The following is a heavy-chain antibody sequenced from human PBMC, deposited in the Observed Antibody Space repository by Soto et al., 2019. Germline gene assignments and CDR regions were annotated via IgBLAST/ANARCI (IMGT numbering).Heavy chain of an antibody. CDR1: GGSISSYY. CDR3: ARDRVGAVAGQAGWFDP. D-gene: IGHD6-19*01. Sequence: SETLSLTCTVSGGSISSYYWSWIRQPPGKGLEWIGYIYYSGSTNYNPSLKSRVTISVDTSKNQVSLKLSSVTAADTAVYYCARDRVGAVAGQAGWFDPWGQGTLVTVSS. J-gene: IGHJ5*02. V-gene: IGHV4-59*01. CDR2: IYYSGST.